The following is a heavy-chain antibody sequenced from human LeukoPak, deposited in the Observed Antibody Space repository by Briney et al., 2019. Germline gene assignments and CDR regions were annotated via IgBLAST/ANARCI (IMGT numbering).Heavy chain of an antibody. CDR2: IKTYNGNT. J-gene: IGHJ4*02. D-gene: IGHD3-22*01. V-gene: IGHV1-18*01. CDR1: GYTFTNYG. CDR3: ARDGSFYYDTSGYFYGFDY. Sequence: ASVKVSCKASGYTFTNYGISWVRQAPGQGLEWMGWIKTYNGNTNFAQKLQGRVTMTTDTSTSTAYMELRSLRSDDTAVYYCARDGSFYYDTSGYFYGFDYWGQGTLVTVSS.